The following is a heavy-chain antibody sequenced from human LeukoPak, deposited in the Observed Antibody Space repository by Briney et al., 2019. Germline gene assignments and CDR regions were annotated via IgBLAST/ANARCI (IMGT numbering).Heavy chain of an antibody. CDR3: ARDRSSGDYQWFDY. V-gene: IGHV3-7*04. Sequence: GGSLRLSCAASGFTFSSYWMSWVRQAPGKGLERVANIKQDGSEKYYVGSVKSRFTISRDNAKNSLYLQMNSLRAEDTAVYYCARDRSSGDYQWFDYWGQGTLVTVSS. D-gene: IGHD3-22*01. CDR1: GFTFSSYW. J-gene: IGHJ4*02. CDR2: IKQDGSEK.